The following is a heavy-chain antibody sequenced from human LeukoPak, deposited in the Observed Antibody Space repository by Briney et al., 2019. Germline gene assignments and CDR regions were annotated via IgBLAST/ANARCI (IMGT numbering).Heavy chain of an antibody. D-gene: IGHD2-21*01. CDR1: GSICSDYY. CDR3: VSWAGGNSDVASFDF. Sequence: ASVKVSCKASGSICSDYYTHWVRQVPGRGFEWMGWISRRSGATKIAPKFQGRVTLTRDISISTAYVELTNLASDDTAVYYCVSWAGGNSDVASFDFWGQGTLVLVSS. J-gene: IGHJ4*02. V-gene: IGHV1-2*02. CDR2: ISRRSGAT.